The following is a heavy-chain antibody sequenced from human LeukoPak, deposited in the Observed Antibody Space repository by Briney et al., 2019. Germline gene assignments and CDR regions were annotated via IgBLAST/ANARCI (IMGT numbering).Heavy chain of an antibody. D-gene: IGHD3-22*01. Sequence: GGSLRLSCAASGFTVNNVYMAWVRQAPGKGLEWVSVIHSDGSTFYADSVKGRFSISRDSSKNTLYLQLTSLRAEDTALYYCVRDRSHDDSSGYYDAFDTWGQGTMVSVSS. CDR1: GFTVNNVY. CDR3: VRDRSHDDSSGYYDAFDT. J-gene: IGHJ3*02. V-gene: IGHV3-53*01. CDR2: IHSDGST.